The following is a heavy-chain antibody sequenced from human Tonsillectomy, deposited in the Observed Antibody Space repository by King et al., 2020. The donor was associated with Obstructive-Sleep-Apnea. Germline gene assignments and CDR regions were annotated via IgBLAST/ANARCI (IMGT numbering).Heavy chain of an antibody. V-gene: IGHV4-34*01. Sequence: VQLQQWGAGLLKPSETLSLTCAVYVGSVSGYYWVWIRQPPGKVLCWLEEINHSGSTNSTQSLKSRVTISVDTSKNPFSLKLSSVTAADTAVYYCARGPAFLTGLSSCAFDIWGQGTMVTVSS. CDR1: VGSVSGYY. J-gene: IGHJ3*02. CDR3: ARGPAFLTGLSSCAFDI. D-gene: IGHD3-9*01. CDR2: INHSGST.